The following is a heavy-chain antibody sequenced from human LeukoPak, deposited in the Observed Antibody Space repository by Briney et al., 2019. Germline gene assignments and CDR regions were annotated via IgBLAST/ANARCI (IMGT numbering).Heavy chain of an antibody. CDR3: ARHYDSGTYPLDY. V-gene: IGHV4-59*01. CDR1: GGSINNYY. Sequence: SETLSLTCTVSGGSINNYYWGWVRQPPGQRLEYIGWIYYSGNTNYSPSLKSRVTISLDTSKNQFSLTLTSVTAADTAVYYCARHYDSGTYPLDYWGPGTLVTVSS. D-gene: IGHD3-10*01. J-gene: IGHJ4*02. CDR2: IYYSGNT.